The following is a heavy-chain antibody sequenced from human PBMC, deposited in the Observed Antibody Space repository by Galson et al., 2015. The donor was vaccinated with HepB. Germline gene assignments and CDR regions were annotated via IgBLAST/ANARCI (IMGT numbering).Heavy chain of an antibody. D-gene: IGHD4-17*01. J-gene: IGHJ4*02. V-gene: IGHV3-33*01. CDR2: IWYDGSNK. Sequence: SLRLSCAASGFTFSSYGMHWVRQAPGKGLEWVAVIWYDGSNKYYADSVKGRFTISRDNSKNTLYLQMNSLRAEDTAVYYCARGGTTVTTDYFDYWGQGTLVTVSS. CDR1: GFTFSSYG. CDR3: ARGGTTVTTDYFDY.